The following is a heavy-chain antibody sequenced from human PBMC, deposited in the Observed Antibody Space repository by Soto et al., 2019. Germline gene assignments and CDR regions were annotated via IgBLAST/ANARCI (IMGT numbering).Heavy chain of an antibody. CDR2: ISYDGSNK. V-gene: IGHV3-30-3*01. CDR3: ARTRQNLNPETGQMGFDI. CDR1: GFTFSSYA. J-gene: IGHJ3*02. Sequence: QVQLVESGGGVVQPGRSLRLSCAASGFTFSSYAMHWVRQAPGKGLEWVAVISYDGSNKYYADSVKGRFTISRDNSKNTLYLQMNSLRAEDTAVYYCARTRQNLNPETGQMGFDIWGQGTMVTVSS.